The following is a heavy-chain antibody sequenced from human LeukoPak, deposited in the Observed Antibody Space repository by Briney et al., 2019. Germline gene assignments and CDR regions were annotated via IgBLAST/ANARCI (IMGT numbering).Heavy chain of an antibody. V-gene: IGHV3-21*06. Sequence: GGSLRLSCAASGFNFNAYSMAWVRQAPGKGLEWVSSISSSSRYIYYADSVKGRFTIARDNAKNSFYLQMNSLRAEDTAVYYCGRDRLLDTATSDAFDIWGQGTMVTVSS. D-gene: IGHD5-18*01. CDR2: ISSSSRYI. J-gene: IGHJ3*02. CDR1: GFNFNAYS. CDR3: GRDRLLDTATSDAFDI.